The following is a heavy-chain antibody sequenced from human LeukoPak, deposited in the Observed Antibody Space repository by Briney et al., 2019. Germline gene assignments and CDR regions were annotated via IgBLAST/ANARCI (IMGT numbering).Heavy chain of an antibody. CDR3: ARSTRGYSGYDFDY. Sequence: SVKVSCKASGGTFSSYAISWVRQAPGQGLEWMGGIIPIFGTANYAQKFQGRVTITADESTSTAYMELSSLRSEDTAVCYCARSTRGYSGYDFDYWGQGTLVTVSS. D-gene: IGHD5-12*01. CDR2: IIPIFGTA. V-gene: IGHV1-69*13. CDR1: GGTFSSYA. J-gene: IGHJ4*02.